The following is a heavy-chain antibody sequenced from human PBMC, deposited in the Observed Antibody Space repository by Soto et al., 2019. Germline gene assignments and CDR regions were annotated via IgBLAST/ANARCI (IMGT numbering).Heavy chain of an antibody. J-gene: IGHJ4*02. CDR1: GGSLSGYY. CDR2: IKDGGLT. CDR3: ARGQEGVVATH. D-gene: IGHD5-12*01. Sequence: QVQLQQWGAGLLKPSENLSLTCVVYGGSLSGYYWSWIRQPPGKGLEWIGEIKDGGLTNYSPSLKSRATISVDRPKNQFSLKLHSVTAADTAVYYCARGQEGVVATHWDQGALVTVSS. V-gene: IGHV4-34*01.